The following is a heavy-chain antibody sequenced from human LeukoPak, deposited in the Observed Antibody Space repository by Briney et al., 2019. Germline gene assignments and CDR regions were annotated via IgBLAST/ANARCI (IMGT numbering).Heavy chain of an antibody. V-gene: IGHV4-39*01. Sequence: SETLSLTCTVSGGSISSSIYSWGWIRQPPGKRLEWIGRTYYSGITYYNPSLKSRVTISADMSKNQFSLKLSSVTAADTAVYFCATFSTNWYSDYWGQGTLVTVSS. D-gene: IGHD6-13*01. CDR3: ATFSTNWYSDY. CDR2: TYYSGIT. CDR1: GGSISSSIYS. J-gene: IGHJ4*02.